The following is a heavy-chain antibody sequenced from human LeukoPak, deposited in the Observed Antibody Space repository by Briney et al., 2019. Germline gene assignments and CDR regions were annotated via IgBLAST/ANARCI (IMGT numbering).Heavy chain of an antibody. J-gene: IGHJ4*02. CDR3: AKEFVRVRSGWDYDY. CDR1: GFTFSSYG. CDR2: ITYDGSNK. V-gene: IGHV3-30*18. Sequence: GGSLRLSCAASGFTFSSYGMSWVRQGPGKGLEWVAVITYDGSNKYYTDSVKGRFTISRDNSKSTLYLQMNSLRAEDTGVYYCAKEFVRVRSGWDYDYWGQGTLVTVSS. D-gene: IGHD6-19*01.